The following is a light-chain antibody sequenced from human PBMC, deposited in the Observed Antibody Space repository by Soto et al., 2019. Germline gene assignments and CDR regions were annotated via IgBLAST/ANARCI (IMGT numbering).Light chain of an antibody. V-gene: IGKV3-20*01. J-gene: IGKJ4*01. CDR3: QQYGRSHLT. CDR1: QSVGSY. Sequence: EIVLTQSQGTLSLSPGERATLSCRASQSVGSYLTWYQQKPGQAPRLLSYDTSTSATGVPDRFSGSGSGTDFTLTTSRLKPQDLAFYYSQQYGRSHLTFGGGTKVEIQ. CDR2: DTS.